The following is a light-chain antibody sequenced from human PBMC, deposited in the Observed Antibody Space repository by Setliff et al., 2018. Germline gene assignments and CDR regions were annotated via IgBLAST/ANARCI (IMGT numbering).Light chain of an antibody. CDR2: EVS. V-gene: IGLV2-14*03. J-gene: IGLJ1*01. CDR3: SSYTSNGLYV. Sequence: QPVLTQPASVSGSPGQSITISCTGSSGDIGSFTFVSWYQQYPDETPKLIIFEVSDRPSGISDRFSGSKSANTASLTISGLQAEDEADYYCSSYTSNGLYVFGTGTKVTVL. CDR1: SGDIGSFTF.